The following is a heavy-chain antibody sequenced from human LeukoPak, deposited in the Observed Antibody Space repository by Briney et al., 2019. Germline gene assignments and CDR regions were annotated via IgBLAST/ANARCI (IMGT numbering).Heavy chain of an antibody. CDR1: GFTFSSYG. CDR2: IRYDGSNK. V-gene: IGHV3-30*02. J-gene: IGHJ1*01. D-gene: IGHD2-8*01. Sequence: GGSLRLSCAASGFTFSSYGMHWVRQAPGKGLEWVAFIRYDGSNKYYADSVKGRFTISRDNSKNTLYLQMNSLRAEDTAVYYCAKDNGVAAPQQYFQHWGQGTLVTVSS. CDR3: AKDNGVAAPQQYFQH.